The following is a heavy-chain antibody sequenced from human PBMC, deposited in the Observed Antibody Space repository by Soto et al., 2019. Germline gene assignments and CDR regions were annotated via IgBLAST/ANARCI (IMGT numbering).Heavy chain of an antibody. J-gene: IGHJ5*02. CDR1: GGSISSSSYY. CDR3: ARLPNGAYCGGDCYSFDP. Sequence: QLQLQESGPGLVRPSETLSLTCTVSGGSISSSSYYWGWIRQPPGKGLEWIGNIYYSGSTYYNPSLNSRVTISVDTYKNQFSLRLSSVTAADTAVYYCARLPNGAYCGGDCYSFDPWGQGTLVTVSS. CDR2: IYYSGST. V-gene: IGHV4-39*01. D-gene: IGHD2-21*02.